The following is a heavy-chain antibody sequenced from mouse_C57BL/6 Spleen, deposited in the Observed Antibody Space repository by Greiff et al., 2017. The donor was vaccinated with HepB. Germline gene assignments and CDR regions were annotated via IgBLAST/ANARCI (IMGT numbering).Heavy chain of an antibody. CDR1: GYSITSGYY. CDR2: ISYDGSN. J-gene: IGHJ2*01. D-gene: IGHD4-1*02. CDR3: ARDINWDYDY. Sequence: VQLKESGPGLVKPSQSLSLTCSVTGYSITSGYYWNWIRQFPGNKLEWMGYISYDGSNNYNPSLKNRISITRDTSKNQFFLKLNSVTTEDTATYYCARDINWDYDYWGQGTTLTVSS. V-gene: IGHV3-6*01.